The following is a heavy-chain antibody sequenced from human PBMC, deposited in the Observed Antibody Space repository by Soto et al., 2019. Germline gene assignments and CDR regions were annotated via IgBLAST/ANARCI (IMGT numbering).Heavy chain of an antibody. Sequence: EVQLVETGGGLIQPGGSLRLSCAASGFTVSSNYMSWVRQAPGKGLEWVSVIYSDGSTYYADSVKGRFTISRDNSKNTINLQRNSLPAEDTAVYYCARETPEWLLFRDITRGMDVWGQGTTVTVSS. J-gene: IGHJ6*02. D-gene: IGHD3-3*01. V-gene: IGHV3-53*02. CDR3: ARETPEWLLFRDITRGMDV. CDR1: GFTVSSNY. CDR2: IYSDGST.